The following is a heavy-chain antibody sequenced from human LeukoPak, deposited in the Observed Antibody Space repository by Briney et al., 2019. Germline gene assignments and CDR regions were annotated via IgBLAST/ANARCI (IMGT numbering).Heavy chain of an antibody. CDR1: GGSISSGGYY. D-gene: IGHD6-19*01. V-gene: IGHV4-31*03. CDR3: ARERWLAGDYYFDY. CDR2: IYYSGST. J-gene: IGHJ4*02. Sequence: SETLSLTCTVSGGSISSGGYYWSWIRQHPGTGLEWIGYIYYSGSTYYNPSLKSRVTISVDTSKNQFSLKLSSVTAADTAVYYCARERWLAGDYYFDYWGQGTLVTVSS.